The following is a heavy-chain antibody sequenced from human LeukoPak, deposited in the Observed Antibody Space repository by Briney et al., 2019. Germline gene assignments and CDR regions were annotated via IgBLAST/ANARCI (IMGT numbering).Heavy chain of an antibody. CDR1: GCTFTSYA. CDR3: ARGEDTAMVNPFDY. Sequence: ASVKVSCRASGCTFTSYAMHWVRQAPGQRLEWMGWINAGNGNTKYSQKFQGRVTITRDTSASTAYMELSSLRSEDTAVYYCARGEDTAMVNPFDYWGQGTLVTVSS. J-gene: IGHJ4*02. CDR2: INAGNGNT. V-gene: IGHV1-3*01. D-gene: IGHD5-18*01.